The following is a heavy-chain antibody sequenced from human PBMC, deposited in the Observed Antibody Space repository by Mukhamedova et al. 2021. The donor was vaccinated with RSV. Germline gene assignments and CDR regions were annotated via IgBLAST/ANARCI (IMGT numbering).Heavy chain of an antibody. D-gene: IGHD6-25*01. CDR2: ISHDETIT. Sequence: ISHDETITTYADSVKGRFTISRDNARNTLFLQMNSLRAEDTGVYYCVGDASGSYFDYWGLGTLVTVPS. V-gene: IGHV3-74*01. J-gene: IGHJ4*02. CDR3: VGDASGSYFDY.